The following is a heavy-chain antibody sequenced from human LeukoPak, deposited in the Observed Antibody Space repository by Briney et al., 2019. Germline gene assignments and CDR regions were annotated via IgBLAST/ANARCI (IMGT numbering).Heavy chain of an antibody. D-gene: IGHD6-19*01. CDR2: IYTSGST. Sequence: PSETLSLTCTVSRGSIRSFYWSWIRQPAGKRLEWIGRIYTSGSTNYNPSLKSRVIMSIDTSKNQFSLKLTSVTAADTAVYYCAGISVAGGDYFDPWGQGALVTVSS. V-gene: IGHV4-4*07. CDR3: AGISVAGGDYFDP. J-gene: IGHJ5*02. CDR1: RGSIRSFY.